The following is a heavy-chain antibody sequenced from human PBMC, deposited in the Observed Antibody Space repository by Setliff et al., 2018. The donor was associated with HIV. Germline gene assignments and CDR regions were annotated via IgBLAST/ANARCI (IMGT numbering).Heavy chain of an antibody. Sequence: SETLSLTCAVYGGSFSGYWSWIRQSPGKGLEWLGEINHSGNTHYDPSLKTRLTIPIDTSKKQFSLQLTSVTSADAAIYYCVASSSWSCRLNYWGQGTLVTVSS. CDR1: GGSFSGY. CDR2: INHSGNT. V-gene: IGHV4-34*01. D-gene: IGHD2-2*01. J-gene: IGHJ4*02. CDR3: VASSSWSCRLNY.